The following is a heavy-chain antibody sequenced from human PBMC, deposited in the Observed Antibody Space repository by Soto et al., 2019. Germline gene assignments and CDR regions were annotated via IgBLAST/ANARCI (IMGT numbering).Heavy chain of an antibody. CDR3: ARAGRFPRSWFDP. D-gene: IGHD3-10*01. CDR2: VNHSGEA. CDR1: GGSFRNYY. Sequence: SETLSLTCGVYGGSFRNYYWIWVRQPPGKGLEWIGEVNHSGEATYNPSLQSRVSISLDTSNNHFSLKMTSVTAADTAIYFCARAGRFPRSWFDPWGQGTQVTVSS. V-gene: IGHV4-34*01. J-gene: IGHJ5*02.